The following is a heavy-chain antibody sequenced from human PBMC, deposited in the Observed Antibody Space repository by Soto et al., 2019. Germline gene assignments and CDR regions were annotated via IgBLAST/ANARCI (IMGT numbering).Heavy chain of an antibody. J-gene: IGHJ3*02. Sequence: RASVKVSCKASGYTFTSYAMHWVRQAPGQRLEWMGWINAGNGNTKYSQKFQGRVTITRDTSASTAYMELSSLRSEDTAVYYCARGGGFGSGGSCSDAFDICGQGSMVTV. D-gene: IGHD2-15*01. CDR3: ARGGGFGSGGSCSDAFDI. V-gene: IGHV1-3*01. CDR2: INAGNGNT. CDR1: GYTFTSYA.